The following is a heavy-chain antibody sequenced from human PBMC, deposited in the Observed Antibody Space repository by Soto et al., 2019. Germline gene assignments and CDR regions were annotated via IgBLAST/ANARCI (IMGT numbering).Heavy chain of an antibody. J-gene: IGHJ6*02. CDR3: ARAGATASAGYYYYGLDV. V-gene: IGHV4-30-4*01. Sequence: QVQLQESGPGLVKPSQTLSLTCSLSGGSLSSGHYYWTWIRQPPGKGLEWIGYFYYSGSTYYNPSLKSRPTISKGRTKNQFSLTLTSVTAADTAVYYCARAGATASAGYYYYGLDVWGQGTTVTVSS. D-gene: IGHD6-19*01. CDR1: GGSLSSGHYY. CDR2: FYYSGST.